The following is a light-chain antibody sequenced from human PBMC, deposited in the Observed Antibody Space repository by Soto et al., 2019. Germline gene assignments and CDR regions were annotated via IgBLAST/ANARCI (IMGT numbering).Light chain of an antibody. Sequence: IVLTQSPVTLSLSPGERATLSCRASKSVSSSLAWYQQKPGQAPRLLIYDSSNRATGIPAWFSGSGSGTDFTLTISSLEPEDSAVYYCQQRRDWWTFGQGTRVEIK. J-gene: IGKJ1*01. CDR2: DSS. CDR1: KSVSSS. CDR3: QQRRDWWT. V-gene: IGKV3-11*01.